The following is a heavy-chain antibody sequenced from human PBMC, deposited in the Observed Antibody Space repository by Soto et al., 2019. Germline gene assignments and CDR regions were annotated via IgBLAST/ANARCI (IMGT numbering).Heavy chain of an antibody. J-gene: IGHJ5*02. Sequence: PGGSLRLSCAASGFTFSSYSMNWVRQAPGKGLEWVSSISSSSSYIYYADSVKGRFTISRDNAKNSLYLQMNSLRAEDTAVYYCARDNDYGGNSVWFDPWGQGTLVTVSS. CDR3: ARDNDYGGNSVWFDP. CDR2: ISSSSSYI. D-gene: IGHD4-17*01. CDR1: GFTFSSYS. V-gene: IGHV3-21*01.